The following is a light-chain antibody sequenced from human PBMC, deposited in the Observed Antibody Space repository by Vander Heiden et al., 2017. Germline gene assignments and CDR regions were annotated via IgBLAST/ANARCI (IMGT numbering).Light chain of an antibody. CDR3: CSYAGTNTWL. CDR1: SSDVGGSNH. J-gene: IGLJ3*02. V-gene: IGLV2-11*01. Sequence: QSALTPPPPVFGSPGQTVTITGAGTSSDVGGSNHVSGYQQHPGKATKGMIYDVKTRPSGVSYRFSGSKAGNTASLTISGLQAEDEAGYYCCSYAGTNTWLFGGGTKRTVL. CDR2: DVK.